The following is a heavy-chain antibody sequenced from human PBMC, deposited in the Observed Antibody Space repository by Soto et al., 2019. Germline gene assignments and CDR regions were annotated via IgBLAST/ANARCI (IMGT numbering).Heavy chain of an antibody. V-gene: IGHV1-8*01. CDR2: MKPSTGDS. CDR1: GYAFRTNN. D-gene: IGHD6-13*01. Sequence: GASVKRSCKASGYAFRTNNLNWVRQSSGQGLEWMGWMKPSTGDSGSDPDFQGRITMTRDTATSTAYMELSSLKFEDTAVYHCARGGPAAGFDLWGQGSLVTVS. CDR3: ARGGPAAGFDL. J-gene: IGHJ5*02.